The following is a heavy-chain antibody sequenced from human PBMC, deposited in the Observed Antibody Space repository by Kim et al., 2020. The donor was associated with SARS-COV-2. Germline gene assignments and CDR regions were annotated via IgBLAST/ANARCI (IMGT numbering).Heavy chain of an antibody. V-gene: IGHV3-48*03. CDR3: ARDPYSSSYNYYGMYV. J-gene: IGHJ6*02. Sequence: GGSLRLSCAASGFTFSSYEMNWVRQAPGKGLEWVSYISSSGRTIYYADSVKGRFTISRDNAKNSLYLQMNSLRAEDTAVYYCARDPYSSSYNYYGMYVWGQDTTFTVSS. CDR1: GFTFSSYE. CDR2: ISSSGRTI. D-gene: IGHD6-13*01.